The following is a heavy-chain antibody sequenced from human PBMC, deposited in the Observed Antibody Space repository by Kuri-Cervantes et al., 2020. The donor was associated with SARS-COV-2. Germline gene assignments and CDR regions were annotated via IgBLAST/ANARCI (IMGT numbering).Heavy chain of an antibody. CDR3: ARGRGDGLN. V-gene: IGHV3-30*01. CDR1: GFTFSSYA. D-gene: IGHD3-9*01. J-gene: IGHJ4*02. CDR2: ISYDGCNK. Sequence: GESLKISCAASGFTFSSYAMHWVRQAPGKGLEWVAVISYDGCNKYYADSVKGRFTISRDNSKNTLYLQMNSLRAEDTAVYYCARGRGDGLNWGQGTLVTVSS.